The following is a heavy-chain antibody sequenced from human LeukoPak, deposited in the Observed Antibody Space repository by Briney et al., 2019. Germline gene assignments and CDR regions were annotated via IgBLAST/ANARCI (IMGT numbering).Heavy chain of an antibody. V-gene: IGHV3-23*01. CDR1: GFTFSSYA. CDR3: AKELESVAGTESDY. J-gene: IGHJ4*02. Sequence: GGSLRLSCVAYGFTFSSYAMSWVRQAPGKGLEWVSAISGSGGSTYYADSVKGRFTISRDNSKNTLYLQMNSLRAEDTAVYYCAKELESVAGTESDYWGQGTLVTVSS. CDR2: ISGSGGST. D-gene: IGHD6-19*01.